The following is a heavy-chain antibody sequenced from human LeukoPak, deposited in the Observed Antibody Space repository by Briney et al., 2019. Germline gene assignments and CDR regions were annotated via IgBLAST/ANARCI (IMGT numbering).Heavy chain of an antibody. D-gene: IGHD6-19*01. Sequence: GGSLRLSCAASGFNFNSYAMNWVRQAPGKGLEWVSYISSSRSTIYYADSVKGRFTISRDNAKNSLYLQMNSLRAEDTAVYYCARRSYDSGWLPWGQGTLVTVSS. CDR1: GFNFNSYA. CDR2: ISSSRSTI. CDR3: ARRSYDSGWLP. V-gene: IGHV3-48*04. J-gene: IGHJ5*02.